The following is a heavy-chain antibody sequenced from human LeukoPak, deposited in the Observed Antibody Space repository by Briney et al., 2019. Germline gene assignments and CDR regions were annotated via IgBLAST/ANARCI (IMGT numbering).Heavy chain of an antibody. J-gene: IGHJ6*03. V-gene: IGHV7-4-1*02. CDR3: ARKSVAATPRDIVYQYYSMDV. CDR2: INTNTGNP. D-gene: IGHD2-15*01. Sequence: GASVKVSCKASGYTFTSYGISWVRQAPGQGLEWMGLINTNTGNPTYAQGFTGRFVFSLDTSVSTAYLQISSLKAEDTAVYYCARKSVAATPRDIVYQYYSMDVWGKGTTVTVSS. CDR1: GYTFTSYG.